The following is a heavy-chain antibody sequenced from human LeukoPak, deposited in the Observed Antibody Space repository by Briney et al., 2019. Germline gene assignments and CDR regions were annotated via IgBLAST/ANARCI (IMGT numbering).Heavy chain of an antibody. V-gene: IGHV3-49*04. D-gene: IGHD3-3*01. CDR1: GFTFSDYG. CDR3: TGDQFF. Sequence: GGSLSLSCRASGFTFSDYGMSWVRQAPGKGLEWVGFIRGKAYGGTAEYAASVKGRFSISRDDSRSIAYLQMNSLKTEDTAVYYCTGDQFFWGQGTLVTVSS. J-gene: IGHJ4*02. CDR2: IRGKAYGGTA.